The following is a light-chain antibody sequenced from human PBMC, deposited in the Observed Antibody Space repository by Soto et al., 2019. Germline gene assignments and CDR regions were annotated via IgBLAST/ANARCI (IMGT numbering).Light chain of an antibody. J-gene: IGKJ2*01. CDR3: QQRSNWPYT. Sequence: EIVLTQSPATLSLSPGERATLSCRASQSVSGSLAWYQQKLGQAPRLLIYDASNRATGIPARFSGSGSGTDFTLNISSLEPEDLAVYHCQQRSNWPYTFGQRTKLEIK. CDR2: DAS. CDR1: QSVSGS. V-gene: IGKV3-11*01.